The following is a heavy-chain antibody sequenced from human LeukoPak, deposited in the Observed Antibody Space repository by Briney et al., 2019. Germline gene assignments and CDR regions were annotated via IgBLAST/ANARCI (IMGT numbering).Heavy chain of an antibody. J-gene: IGHJ4*02. CDR1: GFTFSSYA. CDR3: AKDGHYDSSGYYCY. D-gene: IGHD3-22*01. CDR2: ISGSGGST. V-gene: IGHV3-23*01. Sequence: PGGSPRLSCAASGFTFSSYAMSWVRQAPGKGLEWVSAISGSGGSTYYADSVKGRFTISRDNSKNTLYLQMNSLRAEDTAVYYCAKDGHYDSSGYYCYWGQGTLVTVSS.